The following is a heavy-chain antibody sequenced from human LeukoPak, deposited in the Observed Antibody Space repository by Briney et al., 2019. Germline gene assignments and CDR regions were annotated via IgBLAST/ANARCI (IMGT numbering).Heavy chain of an antibody. CDR3: AKNIGIAVAGNGY. J-gene: IGHJ4*02. D-gene: IGHD6-19*01. CDR2: IYHSGST. Sequence: SETLSPTCAVSGYSISSGYYWGWIRQPPGKGLEWIGSIYHSGSTYYNPSLKSRVTISVDTSKNQFSLKLSSVTAADTAVYYCAKNIGIAVAGNGYWGRGTLVTVSS. CDR1: GYSISSGYY. V-gene: IGHV4-38-2*01.